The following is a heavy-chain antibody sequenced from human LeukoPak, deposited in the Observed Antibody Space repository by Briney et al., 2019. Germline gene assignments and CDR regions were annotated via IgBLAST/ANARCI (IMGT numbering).Heavy chain of an antibody. J-gene: IGHJ3*02. CDR2: IYPGDSDT. CDR3: ARALSFGEFGDAFDI. Sequence: GESLKISCKGSGYSFTSYWIGWVRQMPGKGLEWMGIIYPGDSDTRYSPSFQGQVTISADKSISTAYLQWSSLKASDTAMYYCARALSFGEFGDAFDIWGQGTMVTVSS. V-gene: IGHV5-51*01. D-gene: IGHD3-10*01. CDR1: GYSFTSYW.